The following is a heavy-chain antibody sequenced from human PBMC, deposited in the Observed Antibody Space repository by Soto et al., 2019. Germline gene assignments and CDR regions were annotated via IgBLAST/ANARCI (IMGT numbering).Heavy chain of an antibody. J-gene: IGHJ5*02. D-gene: IGHD5-18*01. V-gene: IGHV1-3*01. CDR1: GYTFTSYA. CDR2: INAGNGNT. CDR3: ARVGLDTALFDP. Sequence: QVQLVQSGAEVKKPGASVKVSWKACGYTFTSYAMHWVRQAPGQRLEWMGWINAGNGNTKYSQKFQGRVTITRDTSASTAYMELSSLRSEDTAVYYCARVGLDTALFDPWGQGTLVTVSS.